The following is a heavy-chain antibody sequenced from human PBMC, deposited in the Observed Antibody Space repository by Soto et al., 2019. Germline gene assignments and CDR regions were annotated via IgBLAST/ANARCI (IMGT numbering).Heavy chain of an antibody. J-gene: IGHJ4*02. CDR3: AGSTNDYGDGH. CDR1: GYTFTRYD. Sequence: QMQLVQSGAEVKKPGASVKVSCKDSGYTFTRYDIHWVRQDTGQGLEWMGWMNPNRGNTGYAQKYQGRVTMTRNTSTGTADMETISLRSEATAVYYCAGSTNDYGDGHWGQGTLVTVSS. CDR2: MNPNRGNT. D-gene: IGHD4-17*01. V-gene: IGHV1-8*01.